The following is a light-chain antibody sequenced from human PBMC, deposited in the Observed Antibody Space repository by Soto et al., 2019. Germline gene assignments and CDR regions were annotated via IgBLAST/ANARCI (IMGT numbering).Light chain of an antibody. V-gene: IGKV3-20*01. CDR1: QSVTDNY. Sequence: EVVLTQSPGTLSLSPGERGTLSCRASQSVTDNYLAWYQLRPGQAPRLLIHGASRRATGIPDRFSGRGSGTAFTLTISRLEPEDFAVYYCQQYGSALYTFGQGIKVEMK. J-gene: IGKJ2*01. CDR2: GAS. CDR3: QQYGSALYT.